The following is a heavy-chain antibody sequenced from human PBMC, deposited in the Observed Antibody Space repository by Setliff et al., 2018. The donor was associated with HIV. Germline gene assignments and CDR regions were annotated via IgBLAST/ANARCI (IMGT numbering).Heavy chain of an antibody. CDR2: ISGSGGST. Sequence: PGGSLRLSCAASGFTFSRYAMSWVRQAPGKGLEWVSAISGSGGSTYYADSVKGRFTISRDNSKNSLYLQMNSLRADDTAVYFCARPTNIDTLYYGSQTFYMYYYGLDVWGQGTTVTVSS. CDR1: GFTFSRYA. CDR3: ARPTNIDTLYYGSQTFYMYYYGLDV. V-gene: IGHV3-23*01. D-gene: IGHD1-26*01. J-gene: IGHJ6*02.